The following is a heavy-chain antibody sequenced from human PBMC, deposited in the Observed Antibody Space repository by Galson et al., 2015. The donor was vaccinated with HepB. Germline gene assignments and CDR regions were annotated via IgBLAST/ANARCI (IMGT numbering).Heavy chain of an antibody. D-gene: IGHD6-13*01. J-gene: IGHJ6*02. V-gene: IGHV1-18*04. CDR2: ISAYNGNT. Sequence: SVKVSCKASGYTFTSYGISWVRQAPGQGLEWMGWISAYNGNTNYARNLQGRVTMSSDTSTSTAYMELRSLRSDDTAVYYCAWDLIAAADYHYYIMDVWGQGTTVAVSS. CDR3: AWDLIAAADYHYYIMDV. CDR1: GYTFTSYG.